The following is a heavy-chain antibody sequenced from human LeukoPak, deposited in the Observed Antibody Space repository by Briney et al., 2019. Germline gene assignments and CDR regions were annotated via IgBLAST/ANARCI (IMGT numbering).Heavy chain of an antibody. CDR2: ISSSSSCI. V-gene: IGHV3-21*01. Sequence: GGSLRLSCAASGFTFSSYSMNWVRQAPGKGLEWVSSISSSSSCIYYADSVKGRFTISRDNAKNSLYLQMNSLRAEDTAVYYCARDKGGLLWFGEPPYGMDVWGQGTTVTVSS. CDR3: ARDKGGLLWFGEPPYGMDV. CDR1: GFTFSSYS. D-gene: IGHD3-10*01. J-gene: IGHJ6*02.